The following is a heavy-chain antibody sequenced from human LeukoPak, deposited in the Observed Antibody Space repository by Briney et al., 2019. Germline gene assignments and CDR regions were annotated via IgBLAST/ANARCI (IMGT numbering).Heavy chain of an antibody. CDR2: ISSSSSYI. CDR1: GFTFSSYS. J-gene: IGHJ3*02. D-gene: IGHD6-13*01. V-gene: IGHV3-21*01. CDR3: ARDSVSGSWYGAFDI. Sequence: GGSLRLSCAASGFTFSSYSMNCVRQAPGKGLEWVSSISSSSSYIYYADSVKGRFTISRDNAKNSLYLQMNSLRAEDTAVYYCARDSVSGSWYGAFDIWGQGTMVTVSS.